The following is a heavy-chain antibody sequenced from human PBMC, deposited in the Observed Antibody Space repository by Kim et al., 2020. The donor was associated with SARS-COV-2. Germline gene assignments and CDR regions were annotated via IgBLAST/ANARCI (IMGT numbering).Heavy chain of an antibody. Sequence: GGSLRLSCAASGFTFSSYWMSWVRQAPGKGLEWVANIKQDGSEKYYVDSVKGRFTISRDNAKNSLYLQMNSLRAEDTAVYYCARDRTYSGYDPYYFDYWGQGTLVTVSS. D-gene: IGHD5-12*01. V-gene: IGHV3-7*01. CDR1: GFTFSSYW. J-gene: IGHJ4*02. CDR3: ARDRTYSGYDPYYFDY. CDR2: IKQDGSEK.